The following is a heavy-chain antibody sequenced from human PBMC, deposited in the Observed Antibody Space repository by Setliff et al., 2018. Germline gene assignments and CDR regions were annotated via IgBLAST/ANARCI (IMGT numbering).Heavy chain of an antibody. J-gene: IGHJ6*03. CDR1: GDSFNNYA. CDR2: IIPMFGTP. D-gene: IGHD3-22*01. V-gene: IGHV1-69*05. CDR3: ARRNFYYDSSGFALYYYYMDV. Sequence: SVKVSCKASGDSFNNYAISWVRQAPGQGLEWMGGIIPMFGTPAYAQKFQDRVTITTDESTSTAYMELDSLRSEDTAVYYCARRNFYYDSSGFALYYYYMDVWGKGTTVTVSS.